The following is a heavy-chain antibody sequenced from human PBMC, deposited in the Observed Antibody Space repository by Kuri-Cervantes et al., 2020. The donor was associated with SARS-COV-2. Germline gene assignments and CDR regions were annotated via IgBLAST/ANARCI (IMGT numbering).Heavy chain of an antibody. V-gene: IGHV5-51*01. CDR1: GYSFTNYL. CDR2: IYPGDSDT. CDR3: ARLSGVVVVPAAIRPSPIDAFDI. Sequence: GGSLRLSCKASGYSFTNYLIGWVRQMPGKGLEWMGIIYPGDSDTRYSPSFQGQVTISVDTSISTTYLQWSSLKASDTAMYYCARLSGVVVVPAAIRPSPIDAFDIWGQGTMVTVSS. J-gene: IGHJ3*02. D-gene: IGHD2-2*02.